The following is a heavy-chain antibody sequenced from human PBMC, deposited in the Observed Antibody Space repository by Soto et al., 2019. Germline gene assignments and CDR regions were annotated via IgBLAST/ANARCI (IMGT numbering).Heavy chain of an antibody. CDR1: GASISSGGYY. Sequence: SETLSLTCTVSGASISSGGYYWSWVRQHPGKGLEWIGYIYYSGTTYYNPSLKSRVAISVDTSKNQFSLKVRSVTAADTAVYYCARAGHLDYWGQGALVTVSS. D-gene: IGHD3-10*01. CDR2: IYYSGTT. V-gene: IGHV4-31*03. CDR3: ARAGHLDY. J-gene: IGHJ4*02.